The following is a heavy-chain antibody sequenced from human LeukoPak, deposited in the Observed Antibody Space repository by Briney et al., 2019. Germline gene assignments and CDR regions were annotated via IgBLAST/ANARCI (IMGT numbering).Heavy chain of an antibody. CDR3: ARGRTGVWWFDP. CDR1: GGSISSGGYY. V-gene: IGHV4-31*03. Sequence: SQTLSLTCTVSGGSISSGGYYWSWIRQHPGKGLEWIGYIYYSGSTYYNPSLKSRVTISVDTSKNQFSLMLSSVTAADTAVYYCARGRTGVWWFDPWGQGTLVTVSS. J-gene: IGHJ5*02. CDR2: IYYSGST. D-gene: IGHD7-27*01.